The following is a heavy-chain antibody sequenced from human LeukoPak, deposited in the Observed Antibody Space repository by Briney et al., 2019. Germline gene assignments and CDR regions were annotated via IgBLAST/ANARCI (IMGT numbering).Heavy chain of an antibody. CDR1: GFTFSSYG. J-gene: IGHJ4*02. Sequence: GGSLRLSCAASGFTFSSYGMHWVRQAPGKGLEWVAVISYDGSNKYYADSVKGRFTISRDNSKNTLYLQMNSLRAEDTAVYYCAKDGGIQLWHFDYWGQGTLVTVSS. D-gene: IGHD5-18*01. V-gene: IGHV3-30*18. CDR3: AKDGGIQLWHFDY. CDR2: ISYDGSNK.